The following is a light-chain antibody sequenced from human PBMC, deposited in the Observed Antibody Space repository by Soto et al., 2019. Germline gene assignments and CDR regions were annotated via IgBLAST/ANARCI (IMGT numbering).Light chain of an antibody. Sequence: QTVVTQEPSLTVSPGGKVTLTCGSSTGAVTSGYYPNWFQQKPGQAPSPLIYSTINKYSWTPARFSGSLLGCKAALTRSRVQPEDEADYYGLLYYCGVHFFGTGTKLTVL. CDR2: STI. J-gene: IGLJ1*01. V-gene: IGLV7-43*01. CDR3: LLYYCGVHF. CDR1: TGAVTSGYY.